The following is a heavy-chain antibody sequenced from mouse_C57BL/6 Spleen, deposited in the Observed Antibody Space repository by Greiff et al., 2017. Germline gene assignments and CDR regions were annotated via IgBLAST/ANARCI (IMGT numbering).Heavy chain of an antibody. CDR1: GYTFTNYW. Sequence: VKLMESGAELVRPGTSVKMSCKASGYTFTNYWIGWAKQRPGHGLEWIGDIYPGGGYTNYNEKFKGKATLTADKSSSTAYMQFSSLTSEDSAIYYCARSGDYVAMDYWGQGTSVTVSS. V-gene: IGHV1-63*01. CDR2: IYPGGGYT. J-gene: IGHJ4*01. CDR3: ARSGDYVAMDY. D-gene: IGHD2-4*01.